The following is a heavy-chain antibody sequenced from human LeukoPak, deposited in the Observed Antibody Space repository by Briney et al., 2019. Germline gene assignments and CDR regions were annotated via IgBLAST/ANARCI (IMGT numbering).Heavy chain of an antibody. J-gene: IGHJ4*02. Sequence: GGSLRLSCAASGFTFTNYWLSCVRQAPGKGLEWVANIKVDGSREYYVDSVKGRFTISRDNAKNSLYLQMNSLRAEDTAVYYCARDGIDGYIDYWGQGTRVTVSS. CDR2: IKVDGSRE. CDR3: ARDGIDGYIDY. V-gene: IGHV3-7*01. D-gene: IGHD5-24*01. CDR1: GFTFTNYW.